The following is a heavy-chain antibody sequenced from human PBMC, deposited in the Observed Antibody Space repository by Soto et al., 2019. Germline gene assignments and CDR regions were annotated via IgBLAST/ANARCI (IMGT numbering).Heavy chain of an antibody. CDR1: GGSISSYY. CDR2: IYYSGST. V-gene: IGHV4-59*08. CDR3: ARHDSGDYHH. Sequence: SETLSLTCTVSGGSISSYYWSWIRQPPGKGLEWIGYIYYSGSTNYNPSLKSRVTISVDTSKNQFSLKLSSVTAADTAIYYCARHDSGDYHHWGQGTLVTVSS. J-gene: IGHJ1*01. D-gene: IGHD4-17*01.